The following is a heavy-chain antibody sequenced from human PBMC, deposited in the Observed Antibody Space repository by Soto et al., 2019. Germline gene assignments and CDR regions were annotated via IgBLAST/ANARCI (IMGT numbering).Heavy chain of an antibody. Sequence: QVQLQESGPGLVKPSETLSLTCTVSGGSISNYYWSWIRQPPGKGLEWIGHISYSGSANYNPSLKSRVKISVDTSTNQSSLRLTSLTAADTAVYSCARGRQLGNWFDPWGQGTLVTVSS. J-gene: IGHJ5*02. CDR1: GGSISNYY. D-gene: IGHD6-6*01. V-gene: IGHV4-59*01. CDR3: ARGRQLGNWFDP. CDR2: ISYSGSA.